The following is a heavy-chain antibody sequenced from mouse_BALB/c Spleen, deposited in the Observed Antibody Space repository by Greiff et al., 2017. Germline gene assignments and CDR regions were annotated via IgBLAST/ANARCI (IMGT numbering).Heavy chain of an antibody. CDR2: ISSGGSYT. Sequence: EVQLVESGGGLVKPGGSLKLSCAASGFTFSSYTMSWVRQTPEKRLEWVATISSGGSYTYYPDSVKGRFTISRDNAKNTLYLQMSSLKSEDTAMYYCTRVGTMITTSHFDYWGQGTTLTVSS. CDR1: GFTFSSYT. CDR3: TRVGTMITTSHFDY. V-gene: IGHV5-6-4*01. J-gene: IGHJ2*01. D-gene: IGHD2-4*01.